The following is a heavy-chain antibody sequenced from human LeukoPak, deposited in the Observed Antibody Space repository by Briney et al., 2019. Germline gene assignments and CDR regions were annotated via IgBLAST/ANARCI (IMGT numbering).Heavy chain of an antibody. D-gene: IGHD3-10*01. J-gene: IGHJ4*02. CDR3: ATLGFGELFYYFDY. V-gene: IGHV4-38-2*02. CDR1: GYSISSGYY. CDR2: IYHSGST. Sequence: SETLSLTCTVSGYSISSGYYWGWIRQPPGKGLEWIGSIYHSGSTYYNPSLKSRVTISVDTSKNQFSLKLSSVTAADTAVYYCATLGFGELFYYFDYWGQGTLVTVSS.